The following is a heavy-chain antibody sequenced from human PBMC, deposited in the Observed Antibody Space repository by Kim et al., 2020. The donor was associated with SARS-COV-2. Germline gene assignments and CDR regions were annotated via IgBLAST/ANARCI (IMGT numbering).Heavy chain of an antibody. CDR1: GFTFSSYG. J-gene: IGHJ6*02. D-gene: IGHD2-15*01. CDR2: ISYDGSNK. V-gene: IGHV3-30*18. CDR3: AKEGYCSGGSCWGYYYYGMDV. Sequence: GGSLRLSCAASGFTFSSYGMHWVRQAPGKGLEWVAVISYDGSNKYYADSVKGRFTISRDNSKNTLYLQMNSLRAEDTAVYYCAKEGYCSGGSCWGYYYYGMDVWGQGTTVTVSS.